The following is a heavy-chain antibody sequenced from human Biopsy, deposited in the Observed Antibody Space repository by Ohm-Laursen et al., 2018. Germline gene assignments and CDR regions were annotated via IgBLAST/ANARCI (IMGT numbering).Heavy chain of an antibody. CDR3: ARDAEEFDSSGPRFDY. CDR2: IWSDGNNK. V-gene: IGHV3-33*01. Sequence: SLRLSCAASGFTFSNYGMHWVRQAPGKGLAWVAVIWSDGNNKYYADSVKGRFTISRDTSRNTLYMQMNSLRVEDTALYYCARDAEEFDSSGPRFDYWGQGTLVTVSS. D-gene: IGHD3-22*01. CDR1: GFTFSNYG. J-gene: IGHJ4*02.